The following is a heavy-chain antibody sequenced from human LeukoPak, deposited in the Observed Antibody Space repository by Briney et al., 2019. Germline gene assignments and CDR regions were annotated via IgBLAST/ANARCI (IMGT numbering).Heavy chain of an antibody. V-gene: IGHV4-34*01. J-gene: IGHJ4*02. CDR1: GGSFSGYY. Sequence: PSETLSLTCAVYGGSFSGYYWSWIRQPPGKGLEWIGEINHSGSTNYNPSLKSRVTISVDTSKNQFSLKLSSVTAADTAVYYCARQEEVGATVYGFDYWGQGTLVTVSS. CDR3: ARQEEVGATVYGFDY. D-gene: IGHD1-26*01. CDR2: INHSGST.